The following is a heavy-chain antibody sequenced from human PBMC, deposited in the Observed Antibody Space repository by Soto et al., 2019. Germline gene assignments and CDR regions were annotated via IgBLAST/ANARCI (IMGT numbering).Heavy chain of an antibody. D-gene: IGHD3-9*01. CDR2: ISGSGGST. CDR3: AKDPDPYYDILTGYWVNWFDP. J-gene: IGHJ5*02. CDR1: GFTFSSYA. Sequence: GGSLRLSCAASGFTFSSYAMSWVRQAPGKGLEWVSAISGSGGSTYYADSVKGRFTISRDNSKNTLYLQMNSLRAEDTAVYYCAKDPDPYYDILTGYWVNWFDPWGQGTLVTVSS. V-gene: IGHV3-23*01.